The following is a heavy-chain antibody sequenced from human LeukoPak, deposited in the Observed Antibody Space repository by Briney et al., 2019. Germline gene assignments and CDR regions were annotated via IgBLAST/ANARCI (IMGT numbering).Heavy chain of an antibody. J-gene: IGHJ6*03. Sequence: PGGSLRLSCAASGFTFSSYWMSWVRQAPGKGLEWVANIKQDGSEKYYVDSVKGRFTISRDNAKNSLYLQMNSLRAEDTAVYYCARGRDCSGGSCYDYYYYYYMDVWGKGTTVTVSS. CDR2: IKQDGSEK. CDR1: GFTFSSYW. V-gene: IGHV3-7*01. D-gene: IGHD2-15*01. CDR3: ARGRDCSGGSCYDYYYYYYMDV.